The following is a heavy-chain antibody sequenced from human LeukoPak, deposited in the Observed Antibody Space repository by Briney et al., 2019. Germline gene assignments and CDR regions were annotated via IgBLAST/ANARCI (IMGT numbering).Heavy chain of an antibody. CDR2: INHSGST. CDR1: GGSFSSYY. J-gene: IGHJ6*03. V-gene: IGHV4-34*01. Sequence: PSETLSLTCAVYGGSFSSYYWSWIRQPPGKGLEWIGEINHSGSTNYNPSLKSRVTISVDTSKNQFSLKLSSMTAADTAVYYCARAAVTHYYYYYMDVWGKGTTVTVSS. D-gene: IGHD4-17*01. CDR3: ARAAVTHYYYYYMDV.